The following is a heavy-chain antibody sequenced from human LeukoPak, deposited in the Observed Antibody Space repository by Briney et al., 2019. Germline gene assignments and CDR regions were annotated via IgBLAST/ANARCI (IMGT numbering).Heavy chain of an antibody. V-gene: IGHV3-53*01. CDR1: GFTVSSNY. J-gene: IGHJ4*02. CDR2: IYSGGST. Sequence: GGSLRLSCAASGFTVSSNYMSWVRQAPGKGLEWVSVIYSGGSTYYADSVKGRFTISRDNSKNTLYLQMNSLRAEDTAVYYCAKSPAATVTTYGYWGQGTLVTVSS. D-gene: IGHD4-11*01. CDR3: AKSPAATVTTYGY.